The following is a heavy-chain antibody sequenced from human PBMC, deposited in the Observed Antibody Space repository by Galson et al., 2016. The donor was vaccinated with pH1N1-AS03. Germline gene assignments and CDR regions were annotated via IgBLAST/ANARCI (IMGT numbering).Heavy chain of an antibody. V-gene: IGHV3-7*03. CDR1: GLTFSDYW. J-gene: IGHJ4*02. CDR3: AVDSYSRATY. CDR2: IKQDGSDT. D-gene: IGHD1-26*01. Sequence: SPRLSCAASGLTFSDYWMSWVRQAPGKGLEWVANIKQDGSDTNYVDSVRDRFTISRDNVNNLLYLQMNSLRVEDTAVYYCAVDSYSRATYWGQGALVTVSS.